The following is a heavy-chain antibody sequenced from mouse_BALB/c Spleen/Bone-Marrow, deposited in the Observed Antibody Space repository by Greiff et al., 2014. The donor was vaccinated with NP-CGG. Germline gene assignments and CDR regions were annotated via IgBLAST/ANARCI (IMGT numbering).Heavy chain of an antibody. V-gene: IGHV5-9-2*01. Sequence: EVQLVESGGGLVKSGGSLKLSCAASGFTFNSYGMSWVRQTPEKRLEWVATISGGGSYTFYPDNVKGRLTISRDNAKNNLYLQLSSLRSEDTALYYCARHAYYDQTEVSFVYWGQGTLVTVSA. J-gene: IGHJ3*01. D-gene: IGHD2-4*01. CDR1: GFTFNSYG. CDR2: ISGGGSYT. CDR3: ARHAYYDQTEVSFVY.